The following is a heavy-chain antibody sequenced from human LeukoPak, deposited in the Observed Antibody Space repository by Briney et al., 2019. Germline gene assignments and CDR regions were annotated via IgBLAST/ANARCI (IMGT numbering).Heavy chain of an antibody. J-gene: IGHJ4*02. V-gene: IGHV3-7*01. CDR3: ARLRRNSDRSDFFYYYDH. CDR2: INQDGSEI. CDR1: GFTFSNYW. Sequence: PGGSLRLSCAASGFTFSNYWMSWVRQAPGKGLEWLANINQDGSEIYYVDSVKGRFTISRDNGKNSLYLQINSLRAEDTAVYYCARLRRNSDRSDFFYYYDHWGQGTLVTVSS. D-gene: IGHD3-22*01.